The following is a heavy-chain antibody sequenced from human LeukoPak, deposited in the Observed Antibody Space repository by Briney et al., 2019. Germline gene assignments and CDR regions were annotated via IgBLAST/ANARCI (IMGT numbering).Heavy chain of an antibody. J-gene: IGHJ4*02. D-gene: IGHD6-19*01. Sequence: SETLSLTCAGYGGSFSGYYWSWIRQPPGKGREWIGEINHSGSTNDNPSLKRRVTISVDTSKNPFSVKLSSVTAADPAVSYCERHSRQWMVLEYFDYWGQGTLVTVSS. V-gene: IGHV4-34*01. CDR1: GGSFSGYY. CDR2: INHSGST. CDR3: ERHSRQWMVLEYFDY.